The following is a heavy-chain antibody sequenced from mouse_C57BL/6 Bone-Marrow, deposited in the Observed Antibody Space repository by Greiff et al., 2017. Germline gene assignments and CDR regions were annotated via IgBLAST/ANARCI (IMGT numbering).Heavy chain of an antibody. CDR2: INPNNGGT. D-gene: IGHD1-1*01. CDR1: GYTFTDYN. V-gene: IGHV1-18*01. Sequence: EVQLQQSGPELVKPGASVKIPCKASGYTFTDYNMDWVKQSHGKSLEWIGDINPNNGGTIYNQKFKGKATLTVDKSSSTAYMELRGLTSEDTAVYYCARENYGSSFLAYWGQGTLVTVSA. J-gene: IGHJ3*01. CDR3: ARENYGSSFLAY.